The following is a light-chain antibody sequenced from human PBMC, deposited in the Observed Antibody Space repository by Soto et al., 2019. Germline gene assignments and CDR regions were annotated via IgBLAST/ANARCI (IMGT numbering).Light chain of an antibody. CDR2: EGS. V-gene: IGLV2-23*01. Sequence: QSALTQPASVSGSPGQSITISCTGTSSDVGNYNLVSWYQQHPGKAPKLMIYEGSKRPSGVSIRFPGSKSGNTASLTISGLQAEDEADYYCCSYAGSNTFVVFGGGTQLTVL. CDR1: SSDVGNYNL. J-gene: IGLJ2*01. CDR3: CSYAGSNTFVV.